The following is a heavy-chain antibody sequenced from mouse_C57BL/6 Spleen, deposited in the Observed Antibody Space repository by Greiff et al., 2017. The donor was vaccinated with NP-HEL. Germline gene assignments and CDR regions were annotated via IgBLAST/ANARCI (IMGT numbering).Heavy chain of an antibody. CDR1: GYAFSSYW. J-gene: IGHJ2*01. D-gene: IGHD1-1*01. CDR2: IYPGDGDT. V-gene: IGHV1-80*01. Sequence: QVQLQQSGAELVKPGASVKISCKASGYAFSSYWMNWVKQRPGKGLEWIGQIYPGDGDTNYNGKFKGKATLTADKSSSTAYMQLSSLTSEDSAVYFCARSGDYYAFFDYWGQGTTLTVS. CDR3: ARSGDYYAFFDY.